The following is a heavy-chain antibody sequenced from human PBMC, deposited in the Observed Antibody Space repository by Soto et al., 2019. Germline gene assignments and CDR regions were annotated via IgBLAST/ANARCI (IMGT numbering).Heavy chain of an antibody. V-gene: IGHV1-69*13. CDR1: GGTFSSYA. Sequence: SVKVSCKASGGTFSSYAISWVRQAPGQGLEWMGGIIPIFGTANYAQKFQGRVTITADESTSTAYMELSSLRSEDTAVYYCAALYCTNGVCYSDYYYYGMDVWGQGTTVTVSS. J-gene: IGHJ6*02. CDR2: IIPIFGTA. D-gene: IGHD2-8*01. CDR3: AALYCTNGVCYSDYYYYGMDV.